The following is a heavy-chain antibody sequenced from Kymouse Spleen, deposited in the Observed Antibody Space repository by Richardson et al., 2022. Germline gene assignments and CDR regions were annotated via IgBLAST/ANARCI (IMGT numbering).Heavy chain of an antibody. Sequence: EVQLVESGGGLVQPGRSLRLSCAASGFTFDDYAMHWVRQAPGKGLEWVSGISWNSGSIGYADSVKGRFTISRDNAKNSLYLQMNSLRAEDTALYYCAKDMGWNYGDAFDIWGQGTMVTVSS. J-gene: IGHJ3*02. D-gene: IGHD1-7*01. CDR3: AKDMGWNYGDAFDI. CDR1: GFTFDDYA. CDR2: ISWNSGSI. V-gene: IGHV3-9*01.